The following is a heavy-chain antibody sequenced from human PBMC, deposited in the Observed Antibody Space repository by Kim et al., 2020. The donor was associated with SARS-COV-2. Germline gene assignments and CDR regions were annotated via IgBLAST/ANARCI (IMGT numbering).Heavy chain of an antibody. CDR3: ARDQFAGAAGAGYDP. D-gene: IGHD3-16*01. CDR1: GYTFTSYG. V-gene: IGHV1-18*01. J-gene: IGHJ5*02. Sequence: ASVKVSCKASGYTFTSYGISWVRQAPGQGLEWMGWISAYNGNTNYAQKLQGRVTMTTDTSTSTAYMELRSLRSDDTAVYYCARDQFAGAAGAGYDPWGQGTLVTVSS. CDR2: ISAYNGNT.